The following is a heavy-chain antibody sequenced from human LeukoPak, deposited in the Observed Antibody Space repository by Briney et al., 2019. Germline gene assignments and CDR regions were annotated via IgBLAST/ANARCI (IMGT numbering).Heavy chain of an antibody. Sequence: GASVKVSCKASGYTFTSYDINWVRRATGQGLEWMGWMNPNSGNTGYAQKFQGRVTMTRNTSISTAYMELSSLRSEDTAVYYCARANFPEYDFWSGYSFDPWGQGTLVTVSS. CDR3: ARANFPEYDFWSGYSFDP. CDR2: MNPNSGNT. CDR1: GYTFTSYD. D-gene: IGHD3-3*01. J-gene: IGHJ5*02. V-gene: IGHV1-8*01.